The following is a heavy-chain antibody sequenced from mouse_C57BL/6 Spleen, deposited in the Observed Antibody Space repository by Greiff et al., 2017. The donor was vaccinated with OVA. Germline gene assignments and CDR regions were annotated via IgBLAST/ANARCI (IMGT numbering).Heavy chain of an antibody. J-gene: IGHJ1*03. V-gene: IGHV1-82*01. D-gene: IGHD1-1*01. CDR2: IYPGDGDT. Sequence: VQLQQSGPELVKPGASVKISCKASGYAFSSSWMNWVKQRPGKGLEWIGRIYPGDGDTNYNGKFKGKATLTADKSSSTAYMQLSSLTSEDSAVYFCAICNYYGSSYWYFDVWGTGTTVTVSS. CDR1: GYAFSSSW. CDR3: AICNYYGSSYWYFDV.